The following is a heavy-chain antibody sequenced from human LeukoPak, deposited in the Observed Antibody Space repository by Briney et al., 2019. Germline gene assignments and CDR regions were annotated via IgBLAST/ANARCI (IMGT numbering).Heavy chain of an antibody. D-gene: IGHD1-26*01. CDR1: GYTFTDYY. CDR2: IIPIFGTA. Sequence: SVRVSCRASGYTFTDYYIHWVRQAPGQGLEWMGGIIPIFGTANYAQKFQGRVTITTDESTSTAYMELSSLRSEDTAVYYCARFGSGSCYWGQGTLVTVSS. J-gene: IGHJ4*02. V-gene: IGHV1-69*05. CDR3: ARFGSGSCY.